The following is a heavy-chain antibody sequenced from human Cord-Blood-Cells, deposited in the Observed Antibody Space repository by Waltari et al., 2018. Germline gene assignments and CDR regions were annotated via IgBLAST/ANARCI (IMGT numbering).Heavy chain of an antibody. CDR1: GGSFSGYY. Sequence: QVQLQQWGAGLLKPSETLSLTCAVYGGSFSGYYWSWIRQPPGKGLEWIGEINHSGSTNYHPSLKSRVTISVDTSKNQFSLKLSSVTAADTAVYYCARLPWGYCSSTSCYDAFDIWGQGTMVTVSS. D-gene: IGHD2-2*01. V-gene: IGHV4-34*01. CDR2: INHSGST. CDR3: ARLPWGYCSSTSCYDAFDI. J-gene: IGHJ3*02.